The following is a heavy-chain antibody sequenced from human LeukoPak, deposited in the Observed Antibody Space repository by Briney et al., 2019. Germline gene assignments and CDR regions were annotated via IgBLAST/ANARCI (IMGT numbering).Heavy chain of an antibody. CDR1: GYTFTSYG. CDR3: AREAALPSYQLLLPEYGMDV. V-gene: IGHV1-18*01. CDR2: ISAYNGNT. Sequence: GASVKVSCKASGYTFTSYGISWVRQAPGQGLEWMGWISAYNGNTNYAQKLQGRVTMTTDTSTSTAYMELRSLRSDDTAVYYCAREAALPSYQLLLPEYGMDVWGQGTTVTVSS. J-gene: IGHJ6*02. D-gene: IGHD2-2*01.